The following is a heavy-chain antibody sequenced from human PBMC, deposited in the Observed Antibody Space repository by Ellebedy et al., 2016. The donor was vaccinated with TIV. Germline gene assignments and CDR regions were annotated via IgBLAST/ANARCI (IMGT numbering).Heavy chain of an antibody. CDR2: IAADSGNT. Sequence: AASVKVSCKASGYTFISNAVHWVRQAPGQRLEWMGWIAADSGNTKYSQKFQDRVTFIRDTSATTAYMELSSLRSEDTAIYYCARGNTNGWYHDYWGQGTLVTVPS. D-gene: IGHD6-19*01. CDR1: GYTFISNA. J-gene: IGHJ4*02. CDR3: ARGNTNGWYHDY. V-gene: IGHV1-3*01.